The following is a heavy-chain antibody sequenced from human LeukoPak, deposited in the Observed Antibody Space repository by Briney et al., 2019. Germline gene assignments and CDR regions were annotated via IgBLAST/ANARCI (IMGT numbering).Heavy chain of an antibody. CDR2: INPNSGGT. D-gene: IGHD6-19*01. CDR3: ARAHRSAVAGTKDLDY. Sequence: ASVKVSCKASGYTFTGYYMHWVRQAPGQGLEWMGWINPNSGGTNYALKFQGRVTMTRDTSISTAYMELSRLRSDDTAVYYCARAHRSAVAGTKDLDYWGQGTLVTVSS. J-gene: IGHJ4*02. V-gene: IGHV1-2*02. CDR1: GYTFTGYY.